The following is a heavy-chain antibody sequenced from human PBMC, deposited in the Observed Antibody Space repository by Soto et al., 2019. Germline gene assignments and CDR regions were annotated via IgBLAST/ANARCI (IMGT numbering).Heavy chain of an antibody. CDR2: IGTAGDT. Sequence: PVGSLRLSCAASAFTFSSYDMHWVRQATGKGLEWVSAIGTAGDTYYPGSVKGRFTISRENAKNSLYLQMNSLRAGDTAVYYCAKEIQSVGWFGYWGQGSLVTVSS. CDR1: AFTFSSYD. D-gene: IGHD4-4*01. J-gene: IGHJ5*01. CDR3: AKEIQSVGWFGY. V-gene: IGHV3-13*01.